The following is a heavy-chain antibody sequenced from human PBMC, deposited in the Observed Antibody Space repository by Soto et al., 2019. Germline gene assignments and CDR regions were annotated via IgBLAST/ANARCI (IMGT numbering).Heavy chain of an antibody. CDR2: ISAYNGNT. CDR1: GYTFTIYG. D-gene: IGHD3-3*01. CDR3: ATALRFLETDYFDY. V-gene: IGHV1-18*01. Sequence: ASVKVSCKASGYTFTIYGISLVRQAPGQGLEWMGWISAYNGNTNYAQKLQGRVTMTTDTSTSTAYMELRSLRSDDTAVYYCATALRFLETDYFDYWGQGTLVTVSS. J-gene: IGHJ4*02.